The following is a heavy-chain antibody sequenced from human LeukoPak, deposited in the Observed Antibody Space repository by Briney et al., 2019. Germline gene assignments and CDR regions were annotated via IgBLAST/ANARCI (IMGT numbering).Heavy chain of an antibody. Sequence: PSETLSLTCTVSGGSISSSSYYWGWIRQPPGKGLEWIGSIYYSGSTYYNPSLKSRVTISVDTSKNQFSLKLSSVTAADTAVYYCVRDVNYYDSSGKIDYWGQGTLVAVSS. V-gene: IGHV4-39*07. CDR2: IYYSGST. CDR1: GGSISSSSYY. D-gene: IGHD3-22*01. J-gene: IGHJ4*02. CDR3: VRDVNYYDSSGKIDY.